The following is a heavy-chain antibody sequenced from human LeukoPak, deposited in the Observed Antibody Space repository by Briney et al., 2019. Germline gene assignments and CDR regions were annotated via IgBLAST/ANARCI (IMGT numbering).Heavy chain of an antibody. CDR3: SPAGQGAFDI. D-gene: IGHD1-14*01. CDR1: GFMFSNYW. Sequence: GGSLRLSCVASGFMFSNYWMHWVRQAPGKGLVWVSRINTDGYTTTYADSVKGRFTISRDNAKNTLYLQMNSVRAEDTAVYYCSPAGQGAFDIWGHGTKVTVSS. CDR2: INTDGYTT. V-gene: IGHV3-74*01. J-gene: IGHJ3*02.